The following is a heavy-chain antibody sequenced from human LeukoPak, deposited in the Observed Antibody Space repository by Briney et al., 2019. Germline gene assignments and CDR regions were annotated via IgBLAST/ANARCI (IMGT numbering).Heavy chain of an antibody. V-gene: IGHV3-30*02. CDR1: GFTFSSYG. CDR2: IRYDGSNK. J-gene: IGHJ4*02. Sequence: GGSLRLSCAASGFTFSSYGMHWVRQAPGKGLEWVAFIRYDGSNKYYADSVKGRFTISRDNSKNTLYLQMNSLRAEDTAVYYCAKDATGYYYGSGSPDYWGQGTLVTVSS. CDR3: AKDATGYYYGSGSPDY. D-gene: IGHD3-10*01.